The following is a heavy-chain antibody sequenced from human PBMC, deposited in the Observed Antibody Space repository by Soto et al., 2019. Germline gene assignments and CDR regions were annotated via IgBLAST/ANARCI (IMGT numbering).Heavy chain of an antibody. CDR1: GGTFSSYA. Sequence: ASVKVSCKASGGTFSSYAISWVRQAPGQGLEWMGGIIPIFGTANYAQKFQGRVTITADKSTSTAYMELSSLRSEDTAVYYCARGGDYYDSSGYYPDYWGQGTLVTVSS. D-gene: IGHD3-22*01. CDR2: IIPIFGTA. J-gene: IGHJ4*02. V-gene: IGHV1-69*06. CDR3: ARGGDYYDSSGYYPDY.